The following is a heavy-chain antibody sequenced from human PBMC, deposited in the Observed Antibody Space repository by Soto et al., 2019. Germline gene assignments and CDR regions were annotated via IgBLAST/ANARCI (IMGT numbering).Heavy chain of an antibody. V-gene: IGHV4-59*01. CDR1: GDSINNYY. J-gene: IGHJ6*02. CDR3: AGGTKYYYQCMEV. Sequence: PSETLSLTCTVSGDSINNYYSTWIRQPPGKGLEWIGFVYDSGSTSFNPSLRSRHTISVDTSKNQFSLKLKSVTAADTAVYYCAGGTKYYYQCMEVWGQGTTVTVSS. CDR2: VYDSGST.